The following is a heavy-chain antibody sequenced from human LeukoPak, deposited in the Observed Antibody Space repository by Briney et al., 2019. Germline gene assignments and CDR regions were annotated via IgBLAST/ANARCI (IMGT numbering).Heavy chain of an antibody. CDR3: AKVWGAADLDAFDI. D-gene: IGHD2-15*01. Sequence: GGSLRLSCAASGFTFSSYGMHWVRQAPGKGLEWVAFIRYDGSNKYYADSVKGRFTISRDNSKNTLYLQMNSLRAEDTAVYYCAKVWGAADLDAFDIWGQGTMVTVSS. CDR2: IRYDGSNK. CDR1: GFTFSSYG. V-gene: IGHV3-30*02. J-gene: IGHJ3*02.